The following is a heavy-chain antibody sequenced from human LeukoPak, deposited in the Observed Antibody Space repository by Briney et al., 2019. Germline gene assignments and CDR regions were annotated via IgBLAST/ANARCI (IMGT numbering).Heavy chain of an antibody. J-gene: IGHJ3*02. V-gene: IGHV3-23*01. CDR1: GFTFSSYA. Sequence: PGGSLRLSCAASGFTFSSYAMSWVRQAPGKGLEWVSAISGSGDSTFYADSVKGRFTISRDNAKNTLYLQMNSLRAEDTAVYYCARDGRITMIVVRAFDIWGQGTMVTVSS. CDR3: ARDGRITMIVVRAFDI. CDR2: ISGSGDST. D-gene: IGHD3-22*01.